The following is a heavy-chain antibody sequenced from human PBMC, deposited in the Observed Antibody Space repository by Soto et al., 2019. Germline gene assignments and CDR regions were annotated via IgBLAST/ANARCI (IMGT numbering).Heavy chain of an antibody. CDR3: AGGIAARPLGY. CDR2: IYHSGST. V-gene: IGHV4-30-2*01. CDR1: GGSISSGGFS. J-gene: IGHJ4*02. Sequence: QLQLQESGSGLVRPSQTLSLTCAVSGGSISSGGFSWSWIRQPPGKGLESIGYIYHSGSTYYNPSLKSRVTISVDRSKNQFSLKLSSVTAADTAVDYCAGGIAARPLGYWGQGTLVTVSS. D-gene: IGHD6-6*01.